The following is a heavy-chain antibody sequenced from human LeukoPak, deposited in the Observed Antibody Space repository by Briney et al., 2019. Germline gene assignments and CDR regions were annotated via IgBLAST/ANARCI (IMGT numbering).Heavy chain of an antibody. CDR1: GFPLSSYS. V-gene: IGHV3-21*01. J-gene: IGHJ4*02. CDR3: AKDRPSGYSYGYGFY. D-gene: IGHD5-18*01. CDR2: ISSSSSYI. Sequence: GGPLRLSCAASGFPLSSYSMNWVRQAPGKGLEWVSSISSSSSYIYYAAPVKGRLTISRDNAKNSLYLQMNSLRAEDTAVYYCAKDRPSGYSYGYGFYWGQGTLVTVSS.